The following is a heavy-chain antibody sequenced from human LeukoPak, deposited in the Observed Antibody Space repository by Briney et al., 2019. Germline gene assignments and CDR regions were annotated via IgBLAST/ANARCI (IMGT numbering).Heavy chain of an antibody. CDR1: GGSISTYY. CDR3: ARGGGYASPIGY. D-gene: IGHD5-12*01. CDR2: IYRGGST. J-gene: IGHJ4*02. Sequence: SETLSLTCTLSGGSISTYYWSWIRQPPGKGLEWIGYIYRGGSTNYNPSLKSRVTISVDTSKNQFSLKLSSVTAADTAVYYCARGGGYASPIGYWGQGALVTVSS. V-gene: IGHV4-59*01.